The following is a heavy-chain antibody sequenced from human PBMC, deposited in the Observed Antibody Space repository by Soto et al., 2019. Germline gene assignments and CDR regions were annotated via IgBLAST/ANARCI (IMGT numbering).Heavy chain of an antibody. CDR3: TTAFYDFWSGYYKIYFFFLNDY. D-gene: IGHD3-3*01. V-gene: IGHV3-15*07. CDR2: IKSKTDGGTT. CDR1: GFTFSNAW. J-gene: IGHJ4*01. Sequence: PGGSLRLSCAASGFTFSNAWMNWVRQAPEKGLEWVGRIKSKTDGGTTDYAAPVIGRFTISRDDSKNTLYLQMNSLKTEDTAVYYCTTAFYDFWSGYYKIYFFFLNDY.